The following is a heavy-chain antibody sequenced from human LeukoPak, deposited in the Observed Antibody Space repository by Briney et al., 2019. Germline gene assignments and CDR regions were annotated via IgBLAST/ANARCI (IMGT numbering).Heavy chain of an antibody. D-gene: IGHD4-11*01. CDR1: GGSISSYY. Sequence: SETLSLTCTVSGGSISSYYWSWIRQPPGKGLEWIGYIYYSGSTDYNPSLKSRVTISVDTSKNQFSLKLSSVTAADTAMYYCAREGVTKYYFDYWGQGTLVTVSS. V-gene: IGHV4-59*01. J-gene: IGHJ4*02. CDR2: IYYSGST. CDR3: AREGVTKYYFDY.